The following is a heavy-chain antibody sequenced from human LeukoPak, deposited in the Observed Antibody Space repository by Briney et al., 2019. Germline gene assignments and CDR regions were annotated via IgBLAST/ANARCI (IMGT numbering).Heavy chain of an antibody. CDR2: IHSDGSTT. J-gene: IGHJ6*02. Sequence: GGSLRLSCAVSGITVSKYWMPWVRQVPGKGLVWVSRIHSDGSTTDYADSVKGRFTITRDSAKNTLYLEMNSLRVEDTAVYYCTRDANHYGGMDVWGQGTTVTVSS. CDR1: GITVSKYW. CDR3: TRDANHYGGMDV. V-gene: IGHV3-74*01.